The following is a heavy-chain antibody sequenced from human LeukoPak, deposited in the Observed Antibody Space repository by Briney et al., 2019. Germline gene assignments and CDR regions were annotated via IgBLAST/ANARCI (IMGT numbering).Heavy chain of an antibody. CDR1: GGSISSGDYY. Sequence: TSETLSLTCTVSGGSISSGDYYWSWIRQPPGKGLEWIGYIYYSGSTYYNPSLKSRVTISVDTSKNQFSLKLSSVTAADTAVYYCAREDYGSGSSGGIDVWGQGTTVTVSS. J-gene: IGHJ6*02. CDR2: IYYSGST. CDR3: AREDYGSGSSGGIDV. V-gene: IGHV4-30-4*01. D-gene: IGHD3-10*01.